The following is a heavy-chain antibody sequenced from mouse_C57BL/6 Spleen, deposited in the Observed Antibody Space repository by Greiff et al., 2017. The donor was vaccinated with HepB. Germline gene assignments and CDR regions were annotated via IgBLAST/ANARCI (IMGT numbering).Heavy chain of an antibody. CDR1: GFSLSTFGMG. Sequence: VKLVESGPGILQPSQTLSLTCSFSGFSLSTFGMGVGWIRQPSGQGLEWLAHIWWDDDKYYNPALKSRLTISKDTSKNQVVLKIANVDTADTATYYGARIGPFTTVVAEAMDYWGQGTSVTVSS. CDR3: ARIGPFTTVVAEAMDY. D-gene: IGHD1-1*01. V-gene: IGHV8-8*01. CDR2: IWWDDDK. J-gene: IGHJ4*01.